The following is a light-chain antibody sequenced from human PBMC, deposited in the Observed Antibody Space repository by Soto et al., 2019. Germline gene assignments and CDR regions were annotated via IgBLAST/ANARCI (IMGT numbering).Light chain of an antibody. CDR2: LTS. V-gene: IGKV2-28*01. CDR1: QSLLNSNGYND. J-gene: IGKJ3*01. CDR3: MQPLQSAYT. Sequence: DIVMTQSPLSLAVTPGEPASISCRSSQSLLNSNGYNDLDWYLQKPGQSPQLLIYLTSNRAYGAPDRFSGSGSGTDFTLKISRVEAEDVGIYYFMQPLQSAYTFVPGTKVDIK.